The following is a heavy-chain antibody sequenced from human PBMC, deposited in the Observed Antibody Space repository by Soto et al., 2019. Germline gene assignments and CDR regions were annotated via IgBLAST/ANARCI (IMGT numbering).Heavy chain of an antibody. CDR3: SRDAAAGLNDC. CDR2: INAYNGNT. Sequence: QVQLVQSGAEVKKPGASVKVSCKASGYTFTNYGISWVRQAPGQGLEWMGWINAYNGNTKSAQKLQGRVTLTTDTSTSTDYMGLRSLRSDDTAVYYCSRDAAAGLNDCWGQGTRVKVSS. J-gene: IGHJ4*02. V-gene: IGHV1-18*01. CDR1: GYTFTNYG. D-gene: IGHD6-13*01.